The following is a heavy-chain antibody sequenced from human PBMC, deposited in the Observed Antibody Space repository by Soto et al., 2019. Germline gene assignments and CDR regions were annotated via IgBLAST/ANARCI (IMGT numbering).Heavy chain of an antibody. D-gene: IGHD3-22*01. J-gene: IGHJ4*02. CDR2: ISSSSSYT. V-gene: IGHV3-11*06. Sequence: PGGSLRLSCAASGFTFSDYYMSWIRQAPGKGLEWVSYISSSSSYTNYADSVKGRFTISRDNAKNSLYLQMNSLRAEDTAVYYCARGYYDSRGYSDYWGQGTLVTVSS. CDR3: ARGYYDSRGYSDY. CDR1: GFTFSDYY.